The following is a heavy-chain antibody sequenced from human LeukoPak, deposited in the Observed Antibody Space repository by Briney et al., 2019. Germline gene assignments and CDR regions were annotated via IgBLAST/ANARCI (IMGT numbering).Heavy chain of an antibody. V-gene: IGHV3-74*01. CDR2: IKSDGST. CDR1: GFTFSTYW. J-gene: IGHJ1*01. D-gene: IGHD3-22*01. CDR3: ARAPSEIGGYYPEYFRH. Sequence: GGSLRLSCAASGFTFSTYWMHWVCQAPGKGLVWVSRIKSDGSTNYADSVKGRFTISRDNAKNTVSLQMNSLRPEDTGVYYCARAPSEIGGYYPEYFRHWGQGTLVTVSS.